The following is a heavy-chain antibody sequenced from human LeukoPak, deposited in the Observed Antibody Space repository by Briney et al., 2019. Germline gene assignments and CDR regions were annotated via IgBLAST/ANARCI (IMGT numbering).Heavy chain of an antibody. D-gene: IGHD3-16*01. CDR2: ISGSGSGT. CDR1: EFTSTNND. V-gene: IGHV3-23*01. J-gene: IGHJ6*02. CDR3: ARRSNYYVASGYAWGMDV. Sequence: GGSLRLSCAASEFTSTNNDMNWVRQAPGKGLEWVSGISGSGSGTYYADSVKGRFTISRDDSKNTLYLQKNSLRAEDTAIYYCARRSNYYVASGYAWGMDVWGQGTAVTVSS.